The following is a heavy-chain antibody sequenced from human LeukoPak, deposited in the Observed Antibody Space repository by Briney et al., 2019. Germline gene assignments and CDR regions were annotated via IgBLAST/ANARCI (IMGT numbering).Heavy chain of an antibody. D-gene: IGHD3-16*02. J-gene: IGHJ4*02. CDR2: FDREDGET. CDR3: ATGIGDYVWGSYRTYFFDC. V-gene: IGHV1-24*01. Sequence: GASVKVSCQVSGYTLSELSIHWVRQAPGKGLEWMGGFDREDGETFFAQKFQGRVTMTEDTPTDTAYMELSSLRSDDTAVYYCATGIGDYVWGSYRTYFFDCWGQGTLVTVSS. CDR1: GYTLSELS.